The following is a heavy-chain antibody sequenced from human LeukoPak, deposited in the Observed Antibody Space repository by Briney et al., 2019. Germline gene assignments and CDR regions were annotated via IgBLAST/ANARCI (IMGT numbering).Heavy chain of an antibody. CDR2: IWFDGSNK. D-gene: IGHD5-12*01. V-gene: IGHV3-33*01. CDR3: ASSYSGYAWGDY. Sequence: PGGSLRLSCAASGFTFSGYGMHWVRQAPGKGLEWVAVIWFDGSNKYYADSVKGRFTISRDNSKNTLYLQMNSLRAEDTAMYYCASSYSGYAWGDYWGQGTLVSASS. J-gene: IGHJ4*02. CDR1: GFTFSGYG.